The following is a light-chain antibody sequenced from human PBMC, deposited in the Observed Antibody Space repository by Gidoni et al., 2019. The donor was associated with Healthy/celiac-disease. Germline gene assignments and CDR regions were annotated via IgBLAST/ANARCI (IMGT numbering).Light chain of an antibody. CDR2: GAS. CDR1: QSVSCN. J-gene: IGKJ1*01. V-gene: IGKV3-15*01. Sequence: EIVMSQSPATLSVSPGERATLSCTASQSVSCNLVGYQQKPGKAHRLLIYGASTRATGIPARFSGSGYGTDFTLNISSLQSEDFAVNYCQKENNWPRRTFGQGTKVEIK. CDR3: QKENNWPRRT.